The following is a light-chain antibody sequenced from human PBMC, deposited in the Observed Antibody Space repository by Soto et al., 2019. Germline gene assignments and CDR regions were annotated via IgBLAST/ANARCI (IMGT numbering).Light chain of an antibody. Sequence: EIVLTQSPGTLSSSPGERATLSCRASQTVTSNYLAWYQQKPGQAPRLLFFGASIRATGLPDRFSGGGSGTDFTLTISRLEPEDFAVYYCQQYGSSPGTLRQGTKGDIK. J-gene: IGKJ1*01. CDR2: GAS. CDR3: QQYGSSPGT. CDR1: QTVTSNY. V-gene: IGKV3-20*01.